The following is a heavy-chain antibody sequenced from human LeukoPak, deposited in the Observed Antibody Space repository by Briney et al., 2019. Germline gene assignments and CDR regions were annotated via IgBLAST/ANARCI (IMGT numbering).Heavy chain of an antibody. V-gene: IGHV4-38-2*01. CDR2: IYHSGST. J-gene: IGHJ6*04. Sequence: PSETLSLTCAVSGYSISSGYYWGWIRQPPGKGLEWIGSIYHSGSTYYNPSLKSRVTISVDTSKNQFSLKLSSVTAADTAVYYCARIIGMDVWGKGTTVTVSS. CDR3: ARIIGMDV. CDR1: GYSISSGYY.